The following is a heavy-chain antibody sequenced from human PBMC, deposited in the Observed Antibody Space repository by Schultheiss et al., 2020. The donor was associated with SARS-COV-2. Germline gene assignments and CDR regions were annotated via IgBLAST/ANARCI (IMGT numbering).Heavy chain of an antibody. Sequence: SETLSLTCTVSGGSISSGGYYWSWIRQHPGKGLEWIGYIYYSGSTYYNPSLKSRVTISVDTSKNQFSLKLSSVTAADTAVYYCARGRGTGSYRPDGYGMDVWGQGTTVTVSS. J-gene: IGHJ6*02. CDR3: ARGRGTGSYRPDGYGMDV. D-gene: IGHD3-16*02. CDR2: IYYSGST. CDR1: GGSISSGGYY. V-gene: IGHV4-31*03.